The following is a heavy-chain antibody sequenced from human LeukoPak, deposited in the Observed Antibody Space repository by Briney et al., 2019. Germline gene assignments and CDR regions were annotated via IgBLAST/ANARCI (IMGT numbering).Heavy chain of an antibody. CDR1: GFSFSGYG. D-gene: IGHD5-18*01. Sequence: PGGSLRLSCAASGFSFSGYGMHWVRQAPGKGLEWVAFIRYDGSNKYYADSVKGRFTISRDNSKNTLYLQMNSLRAEDTAVYYCVSSVRYSYGWSDAFDIWGQGTMVTVSS. CDR3: VSSVRYSYGWSDAFDI. J-gene: IGHJ3*02. V-gene: IGHV3-30*02. CDR2: IRYDGSNK.